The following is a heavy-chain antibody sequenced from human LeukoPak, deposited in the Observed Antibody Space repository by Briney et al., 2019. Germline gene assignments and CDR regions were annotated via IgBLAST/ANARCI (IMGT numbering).Heavy chain of an antibody. CDR2: IYSGGST. CDR1: GFTVSSNY. D-gene: IGHD5-18*01. V-gene: IGHV3-53*01. CDR3: ASTVYGYTPIFDY. Sequence: PGGSLRLSCAASGFTVSSNYMSCVRQAPGKGLEWVSVIYSGGSTYYADSVKGRFTISRDNSKNTLYLQMNSLRAEDTAVYYCASTVYGYTPIFDYWGQGTLVTVSS. J-gene: IGHJ4*02.